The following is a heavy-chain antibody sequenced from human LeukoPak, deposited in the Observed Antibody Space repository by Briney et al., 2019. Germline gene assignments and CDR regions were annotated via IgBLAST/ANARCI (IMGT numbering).Heavy chain of an antibody. Sequence: GGSLRLSCAASGFTFSSYAMSWVRRAPGKGLEWVSAISGSGGSTYYADSVKGRFTISRDNSKNTLYLQMNSLRAEDTAVYYCAKVKNNWNDVSAFHIWGQGTMVTVSS. CDR2: ISGSGGST. CDR1: GFTFSSYA. D-gene: IGHD1-1*01. V-gene: IGHV3-23*01. CDR3: AKVKNNWNDVSAFHI. J-gene: IGHJ3*02.